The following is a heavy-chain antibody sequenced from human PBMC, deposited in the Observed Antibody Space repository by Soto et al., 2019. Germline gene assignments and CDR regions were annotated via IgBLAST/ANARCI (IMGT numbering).Heavy chain of an antibody. CDR3: ARDRGYDSSGYYYDL. CDR1: GYTFTGYY. V-gene: IGHV1-2*02. CDR2: INPNSGGT. J-gene: IGHJ4*02. Sequence: GASVKVSCKASGYTFTGYYMHWVRQAPGQGLEWMGWINPNSGGTNYAQKFQGRVTMTRDTSISTAYMELSRLRSDDTAVYYCARDRGYDSSGYYYDLWGQGTLVTVSS. D-gene: IGHD3-22*01.